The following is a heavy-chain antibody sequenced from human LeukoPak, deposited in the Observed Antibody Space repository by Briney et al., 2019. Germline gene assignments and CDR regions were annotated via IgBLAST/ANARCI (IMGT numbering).Heavy chain of an antibody. CDR1: GGXISSYY. Sequence: SETLSLTCTVSGGXISSYYCSWIRQPPGKGLEWIGYMYYSGSTNYNPSLKSRVTISVDTSKNQFSLKLSSVTAADTAVYYCARDTLNYFDYWGQGTLVTVPS. CDR3: ARDTLNYFDY. J-gene: IGHJ4*02. V-gene: IGHV4-59*01. CDR2: MYYSGST.